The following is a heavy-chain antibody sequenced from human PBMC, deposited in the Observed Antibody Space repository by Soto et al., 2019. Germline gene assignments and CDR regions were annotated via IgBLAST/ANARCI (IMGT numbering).Heavy chain of an antibody. Sequence: PGGSLRLSCTTSTFVFSAHTLHWVRQAPGKGLEWVALISHDGSNKYYTDSVKGRFSISRDNSKDTLYLQMNSLGPEDTAVYFCVGDKDQHEFWGGPLVSWGQGTPVTVS. CDR3: VGDKDQHEFWGGPLVS. D-gene: IGHD3-3*01. V-gene: IGHV3-30-3*01. CDR1: TFVFSAHT. J-gene: IGHJ4*02. CDR2: ISHDGSNK.